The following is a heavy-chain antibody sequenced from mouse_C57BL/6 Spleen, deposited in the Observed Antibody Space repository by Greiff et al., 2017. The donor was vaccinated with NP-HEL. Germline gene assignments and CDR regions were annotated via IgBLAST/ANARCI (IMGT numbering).Heavy chain of an antibody. J-gene: IGHJ3*01. V-gene: IGHV1-81*01. CDR1: GYTFTSYG. D-gene: IGHD1-1*01. CDR2: IYPRSGNT. CDR3: ARSSLDYYGSSYGTY. Sequence: QVQLQQSGAELARPGASVKLSCKASGYTFTSYGISWVRQRTGQGLEWIGEIYPRSGNTSYTEKFKGKATLTADKSSSTAYRELRSLTSEDSAVYFCARSSLDYYGSSYGTYWGQGTLVTVSA.